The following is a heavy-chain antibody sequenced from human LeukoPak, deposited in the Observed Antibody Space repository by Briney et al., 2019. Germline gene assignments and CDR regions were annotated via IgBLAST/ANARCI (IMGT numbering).Heavy chain of an antibody. V-gene: IGHV3-30*02. Sequence: GGSLRLSCAPSGFSFSTSGMHWVRQAPGKGLEWVGFLQNDGSEKYFADSVKGRFTIFRDNAKDTLYLQLNNLRVEDTAVYYCARSQFDCWGQGTLVTVSS. CDR1: GFSFSTSG. CDR2: LQNDGSEK. J-gene: IGHJ4*02. CDR3: ARSQFDC.